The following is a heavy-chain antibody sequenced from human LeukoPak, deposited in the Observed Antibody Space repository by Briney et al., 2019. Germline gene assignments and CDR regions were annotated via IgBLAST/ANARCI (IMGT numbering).Heavy chain of an antibody. V-gene: IGHV3-23*01. Sequence: GGSLRLSCAASGFTFNGQSMTWVRQTPGKGLEWVSSIVGDGSSSYYADSVKGRFTISRDNFRNTLYLQMNNLRAEDTAMYYCARGSVPHPPYYYYYMDVWGKGTTVTVSS. J-gene: IGHJ6*03. CDR1: GFTFNGQS. CDR2: IVGDGSSS. CDR3: ARGSVPHPPYYYYYMDV.